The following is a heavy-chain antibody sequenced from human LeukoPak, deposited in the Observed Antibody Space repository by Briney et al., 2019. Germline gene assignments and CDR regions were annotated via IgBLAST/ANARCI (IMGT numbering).Heavy chain of an antibody. CDR3: AKVRRPCSGGSCYWGDFDY. V-gene: IGHV3-9*01. Sequence: GGSLRLSCAASGFTFDDYAMHWVRHAPGKGLEGVSGISWKSGSINYAECVKGRFKISRDNANNSLYLQMNSLRAEDTALYYCAKVRRPCSGGSCYWGDFDYWGQGTLVTVSS. CDR2: ISWKSGSI. J-gene: IGHJ4*02. D-gene: IGHD2-15*01. CDR1: GFTFDDYA.